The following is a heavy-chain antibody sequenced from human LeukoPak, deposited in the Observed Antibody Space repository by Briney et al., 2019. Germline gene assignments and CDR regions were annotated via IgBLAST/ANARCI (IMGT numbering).Heavy chain of an antibody. Sequence: GGSLRLSCAASGFTFSSYSMNWVRQAPGEGLEWVSSISSSSTYIYYADSVKGRFTISRDNAKNSLYLQMNSLRAEDTAVYYCARDSTSGISGAFDIWGQGTMVTVSS. CDR2: ISSSSTYI. CDR1: GFTFSSYS. D-gene: IGHD2-2*01. CDR3: ARDSTSGISGAFDI. V-gene: IGHV3-21*01. J-gene: IGHJ3*02.